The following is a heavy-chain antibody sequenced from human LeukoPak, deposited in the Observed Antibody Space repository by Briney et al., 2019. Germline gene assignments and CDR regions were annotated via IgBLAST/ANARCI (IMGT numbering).Heavy chain of an antibody. CDR2: FNPNNGGT. CDR3: ARIRDGYNDAYDI. D-gene: IGHD5-24*01. J-gene: IGHJ3*02. V-gene: IGHV1-2*02. CDR1: GYTFTDYY. Sequence: GASVKVSCKASGYTFTDYYLHWVRQAPGQGLEWMGWFNPNNGGTNYAQKFQGRVTMTRDTSASTVYMELSSLRSEDTAIYYCARIRDGYNDAYDIWGQGTVVTVPS.